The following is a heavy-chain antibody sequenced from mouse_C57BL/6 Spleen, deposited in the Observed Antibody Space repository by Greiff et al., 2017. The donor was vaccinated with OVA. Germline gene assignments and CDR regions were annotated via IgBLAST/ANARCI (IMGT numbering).Heavy chain of an antibody. Sequence: EVHLVESGGGLVKPGGSLKLSCAASGFTFSSYTMSWVRQTPEKRLEWVATISGGGGNTYYPDSVKGRFTISRDNAKNTLYLQMSSLRSEDTALYYCARQITTVVAYYFDYWGQGTTLTVSS. CDR3: ARQITTVVAYYFDY. CDR1: GFTFSSYT. D-gene: IGHD1-1*01. J-gene: IGHJ2*01. V-gene: IGHV5-9*01. CDR2: ISGGGGNT.